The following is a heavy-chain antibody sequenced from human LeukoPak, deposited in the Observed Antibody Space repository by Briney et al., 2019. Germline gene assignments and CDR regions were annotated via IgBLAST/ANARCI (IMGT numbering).Heavy chain of an antibody. D-gene: IGHD6-13*01. V-gene: IGHV4-39*01. J-gene: IGHJ4*02. CDR2: IYYSGST. CDR3: ARHVAGQRPRGYFDY. Sequence: SETLSLTCTVSGGSISSSSYYWGWIRQPPGKGLEWIGSIYYSGSTYYNPSLKSRVTISVDTSKNQFSLKLSSVTAADTAVYYCARHVAGQRPRGYFDYWGQGTLVTVSS. CDR1: GGSISSSSYY.